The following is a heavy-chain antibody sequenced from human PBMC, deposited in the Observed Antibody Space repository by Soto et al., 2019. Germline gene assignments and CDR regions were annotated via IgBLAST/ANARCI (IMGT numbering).Heavy chain of an antibody. Sequence: PSATLCLTCTVSGGSISSYYWSGIRQPPGKGLEWIGYIYYSGSTNYNPSLKSRVTISVDTSKNQFSLKLSSVTAADTAVYYCASSNIAAAGFYYYGMDVWGRGTTVT. D-gene: IGHD6-13*01. CDR1: GGSISSYY. J-gene: IGHJ6*02. CDR2: IYYSGST. V-gene: IGHV4-59*01. CDR3: ASSNIAAAGFYYYGMDV.